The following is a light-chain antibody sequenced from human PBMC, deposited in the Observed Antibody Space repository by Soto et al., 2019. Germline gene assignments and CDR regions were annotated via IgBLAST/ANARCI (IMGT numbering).Light chain of an antibody. J-gene: IGLJ2*01. CDR1: SSDVGAYNY. CDR2: EVS. V-gene: IGLV2-14*01. Sequence: QSALTQPASVSGSPGQSITISCTGTSSDVGAYNYVSWYQQHPGKAPKLMISEVSNRPSGVSNRFSGSKSGNTASLTISGLQAEDEADYFCSSYTITSTVVFGGRTKVTVL. CDR3: SSYTITSTVV.